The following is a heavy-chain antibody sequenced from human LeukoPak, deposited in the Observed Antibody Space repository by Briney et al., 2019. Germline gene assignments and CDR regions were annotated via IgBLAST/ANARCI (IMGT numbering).Heavy chain of an antibody. CDR3: ASDYYDSSGYYYARVE. V-gene: IGHV1-2*06. D-gene: IGHD3-22*01. CDR1: GYTFTGYY. J-gene: IGHJ4*02. Sequence: GASVKVSCKASGYTFTGYYMHWVRQAPGQGLEWVGRINPNSGGTNYAQKFQGRVTMTRDTSISTAYMELSRLRSDDTAVYYRASDYYDSSGYYYARVEWGQGTLVTVSS. CDR2: INPNSGGT.